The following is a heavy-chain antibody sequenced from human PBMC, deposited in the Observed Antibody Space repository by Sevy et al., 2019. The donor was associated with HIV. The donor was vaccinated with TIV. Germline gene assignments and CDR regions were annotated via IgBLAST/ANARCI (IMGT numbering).Heavy chain of an antibody. Sequence: WGSLRLSCAASGFNFRTYNMNWVRQAPGKGLEWVSSVSSSSSYIYYADSVKGRFTISRDNAKTSLYLQMNSLRAEDTAVYYCARDYVLPATIDYYYYGMDVWGQGTTVTVSS. V-gene: IGHV3-21*01. CDR2: VSSSSSYI. D-gene: IGHD2-2*01. J-gene: IGHJ6*02. CDR3: ARDYVLPATIDYYYYGMDV. CDR1: GFNFRTYN.